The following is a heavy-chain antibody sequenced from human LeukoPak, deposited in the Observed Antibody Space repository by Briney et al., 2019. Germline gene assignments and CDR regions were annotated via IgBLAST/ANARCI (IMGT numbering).Heavy chain of an antibody. CDR3: ARDLRSSSWFSGAFDI. D-gene: IGHD6-13*01. V-gene: IGHV3-30*09. CDR1: GFTGSSYA. Sequence: GGSLRLSWAASGFTGSSYAMHGVRQAQGKGLEWVAVISYDGSNKYYADSVKGRFAISRDNSKNTLYLQMNSLRAEDTAVYYCARDLRSSSWFSGAFDIWGQGTMVTVSS. J-gene: IGHJ3*02. CDR2: ISYDGSNK.